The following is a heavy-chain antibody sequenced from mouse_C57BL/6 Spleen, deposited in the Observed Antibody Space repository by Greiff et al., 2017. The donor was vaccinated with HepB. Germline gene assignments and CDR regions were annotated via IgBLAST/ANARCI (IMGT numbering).Heavy chain of an antibody. CDR3: ARDDDCPFAY. CDR2: IYPGSGST. D-gene: IGHD2-3*01. V-gene: IGHV1-55*01. J-gene: IGHJ3*01. Sequence: VQLQQPGAELVKPGASVKMSCKASGYTFTSYWITWVKQRPGQGLEWIGVIYPGSGSTNYNEKFTSKAKLTVDTSSSTAYMQLSSLTSEDSAVWYCARDDDCPFAYWGQGTLVTVSA. CDR1: GYTFTSYW.